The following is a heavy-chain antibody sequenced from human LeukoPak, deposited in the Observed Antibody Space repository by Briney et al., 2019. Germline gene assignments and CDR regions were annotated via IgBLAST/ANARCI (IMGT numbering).Heavy chain of an antibody. CDR2: ISGSGGST. CDR3: AKDGPLYYYDSSGRNGGFDY. J-gene: IGHJ4*02. V-gene: IGHV3-23*01. CDR1: GFTFSSYA. Sequence: GGSLRLSCAASGFTFSSYAMSWVRQAPGKGLEWVSAISGSGGSTYYADSVKGRFTISRDNYKNTLYLQMNSLRAEDTAVYYCAKDGPLYYYDSSGRNGGFDYWGQGTLVTVSS. D-gene: IGHD3-22*01.